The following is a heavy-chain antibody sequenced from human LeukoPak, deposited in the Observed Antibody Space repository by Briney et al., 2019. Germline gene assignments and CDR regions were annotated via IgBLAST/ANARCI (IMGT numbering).Heavy chain of an antibody. Sequence: ASVKVSCKASGYTFTGYYMHWVRQAPGQGLEWMGWINPNSGGTNYAQKFQGWVTMTRDTSISTAYMELSRLRSEDTAVYYCARGGGSGITIFGVVRYYFDYWGQGTLVTVSS. CDR2: INPNSGGT. D-gene: IGHD3-3*01. J-gene: IGHJ4*02. CDR1: GYTFTGYY. CDR3: ARGGGSGITIFGVVRYYFDY. V-gene: IGHV1-2*04.